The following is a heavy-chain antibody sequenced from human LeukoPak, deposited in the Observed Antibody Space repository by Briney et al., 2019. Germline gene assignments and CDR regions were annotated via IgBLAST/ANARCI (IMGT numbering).Heavy chain of an antibody. Sequence: SETLSLTCTVSGGSISSYYWSWIRQPPGKGLEWIGYIYHSGSTYYNPSLKSRVTISVDRSKNQFSLKLSSVTAADTAVYYCARGYYDSSGYYEYWGQGTLVTVSS. CDR2: IYHSGST. CDR1: GGSISSYY. J-gene: IGHJ4*02. CDR3: ARGYYDSSGYYEY. V-gene: IGHV4-59*12. D-gene: IGHD3-22*01.